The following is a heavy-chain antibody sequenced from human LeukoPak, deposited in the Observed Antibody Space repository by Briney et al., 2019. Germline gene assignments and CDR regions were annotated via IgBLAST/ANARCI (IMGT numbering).Heavy chain of an antibody. CDR1: GGSFSGYY. D-gene: IGHD3-10*01. Sequence: SETLSLTCAVYGGSFSGYYWSWIRQPPGKGLEWIGEINHSGSTNYNPSLKSRVTISVDTSKNQFSLKLSSVTAADTAVYYCARRGTTMVRGVIITAWYYYYMDVWGKGTTVTVSS. CDR2: INHSGST. CDR3: ARRGTTMVRGVIITAWYYYYMDV. J-gene: IGHJ6*03. V-gene: IGHV4-34*01.